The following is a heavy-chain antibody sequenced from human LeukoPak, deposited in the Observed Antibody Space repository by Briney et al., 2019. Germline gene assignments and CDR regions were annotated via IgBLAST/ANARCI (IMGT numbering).Heavy chain of an antibody. Sequence: GGSLRLSCAASGFTISSFSMNWVRQAPGKGLEWVSSISSSSSYIYYADSVKGRFTISRHNAKNSLYLQMNSLRAEDTAVYYCARAYSGTYGLGYYYMDVWGKGTTVTISS. D-gene: IGHD1-26*01. V-gene: IGHV3-21*01. CDR3: ARAYSGTYGLGYYYMDV. CDR2: ISSSSSYI. J-gene: IGHJ6*03. CDR1: GFTISSFS.